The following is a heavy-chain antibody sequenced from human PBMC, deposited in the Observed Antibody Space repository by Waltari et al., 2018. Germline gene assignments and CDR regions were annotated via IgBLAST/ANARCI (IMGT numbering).Heavy chain of an antibody. CDR1: GYIFTTYS. D-gene: IGHD4-17*01. Sequence: QVQLVQSGTEVKKPGASVRVSCKTSGYIFTTYSISWVRQAPGQGLEWMGWISAKNGKTSYAQNLQGRVTMTTDTSTNTAYMELRSLTSDDTAVYYCATRRLAVRFDPWGQGTLVIVSS. V-gene: IGHV1-18*01. CDR2: ISAKNGKT. J-gene: IGHJ5*02. CDR3: ATRRLAVRFDP.